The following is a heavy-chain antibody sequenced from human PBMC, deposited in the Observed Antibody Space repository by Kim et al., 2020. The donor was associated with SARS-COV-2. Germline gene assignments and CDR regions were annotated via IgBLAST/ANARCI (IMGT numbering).Heavy chain of an antibody. V-gene: IGHV3-30*18. D-gene: IGHD3-16*01. CDR2: VSYDGSDE. Sequence: GGSLRLSCAASGVTFSRYGMHWVRQAPGKGLEWVAVVSYDGSDEFYADSVKGRFTISRDNSKNTLSLQMSSLRVEDTVKYFCAKAARTGDSFGPGHYGMDVWGQGTIVTVSS. CDR1: GVTFSRYG. CDR3: AKAARTGDSFGPGHYGMDV. J-gene: IGHJ6*02.